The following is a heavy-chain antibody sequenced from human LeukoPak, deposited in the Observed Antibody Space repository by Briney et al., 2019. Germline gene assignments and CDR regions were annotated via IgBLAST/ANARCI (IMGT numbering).Heavy chain of an antibody. CDR1: GYRFTSYG. J-gene: IGHJ4*02. CDR2: ISGYNVNT. CDR3: ATDDVTTGTKTALGY. V-gene: IGHV1-18*01. Sequence: GASVKVSCKASGYRFTSYGISWGRQAPGQGRELMGWISGYNVNTNYVQKLQGRVTMTTDTSTSTAYMELRSMRSDDTAVYYCATDDVTTGTKTALGYWGQGTLVTVSS. D-gene: IGHD1-1*01.